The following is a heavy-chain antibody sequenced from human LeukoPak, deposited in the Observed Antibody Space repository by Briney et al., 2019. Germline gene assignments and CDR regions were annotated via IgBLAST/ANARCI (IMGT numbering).Heavy chain of an antibody. J-gene: IGHJ4*02. D-gene: IGHD5-12*01. CDR2: ISAYNGNT. CDR3: ARDASGYDYVPYYFDY. V-gene: IGHV1-18*01. CDR1: GYTFTSYG. Sequence: ASVKVSCKASGYTFTSYGISWVRQAPGQGLEWTGWISAYNGNTNYTQKLQGRVTMTTDTSTSTAYMELRSLRSDDTAVYYCARDASGYDYVPYYFDYWGQGTLVTVSS.